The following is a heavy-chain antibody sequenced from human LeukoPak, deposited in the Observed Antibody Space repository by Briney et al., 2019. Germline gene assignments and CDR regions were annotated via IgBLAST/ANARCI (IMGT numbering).Heavy chain of an antibody. Sequence: GGSLRLSCAASGFTFSSYGMSWVRQAPGKGLEWVSAISGTGRTTYYADSVKGRFTISRDNAKNTVYLQINSLRAEDTAVYYCARVTVAGTNWGQGTLVTVSS. CDR3: ARVTVAGTN. CDR1: GFTFSSYG. CDR2: ISGTGRTT. V-gene: IGHV3-23*01. J-gene: IGHJ4*02. D-gene: IGHD6-19*01.